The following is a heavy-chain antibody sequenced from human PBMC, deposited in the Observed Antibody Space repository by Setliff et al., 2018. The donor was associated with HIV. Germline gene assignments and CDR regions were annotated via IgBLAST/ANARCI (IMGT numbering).Heavy chain of an antibody. V-gene: IGHV3-7*01. Sequence: GSLKISCEASGFRLSSYWMTWVRQIPRKGLDWVASINQDGSEKSYGDSVKGRFTISRDNSKNSLYLQMNALKDDDTAIYYCARGEPAYQFWSGYWYFFNYWGQGALVTVSS. CDR3: ARGEPAYQFWSGYWYFFNY. J-gene: IGHJ4*02. CDR1: GFRLSSYW. D-gene: IGHD3-3*02. CDR2: INQDGSEK.